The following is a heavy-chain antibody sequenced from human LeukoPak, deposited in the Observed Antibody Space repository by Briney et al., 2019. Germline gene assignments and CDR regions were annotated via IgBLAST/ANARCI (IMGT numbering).Heavy chain of an antibody. CDR2: INPNSGGT. Sequence: ASVKVSFKASGYTFTGYYMHWVRQAPGQGLEWMGWINPNSGGTNYAQKFQGRVTMTRDTSISTAYMGLSRLGSDETAVYYCARNQQWLSLDYWGQGTLVTVSS. J-gene: IGHJ4*02. CDR1: GYTFTGYY. D-gene: IGHD6-19*01. V-gene: IGHV1-2*02. CDR3: ARNQQWLSLDY.